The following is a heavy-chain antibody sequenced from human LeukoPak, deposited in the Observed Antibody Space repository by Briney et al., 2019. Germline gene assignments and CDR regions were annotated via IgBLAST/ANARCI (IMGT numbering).Heavy chain of an antibody. Sequence: SETLSLTCTVSGSSFSSSTYYWGWIRQPPGKGLEWIGNIHYSGSTFYNPSLKSRVTISVDTSKKQFSLKLRPVTAADTAVFYCVRWAATYYLESSGYYGVFDIWGQGTMVTVSS. V-gene: IGHV4-39*07. D-gene: IGHD3-22*01. CDR1: GSSFSSSTYY. CDR2: IHYSGST. J-gene: IGHJ3*02. CDR3: VRWAATYYLESSGYYGVFDI.